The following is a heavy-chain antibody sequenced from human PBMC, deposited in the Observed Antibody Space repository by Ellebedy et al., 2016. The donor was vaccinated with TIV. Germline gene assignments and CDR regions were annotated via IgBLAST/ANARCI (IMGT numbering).Heavy chain of an antibody. CDR1: GFPFSISA. J-gene: IGHJ4*02. CDR2: ISCGEGST. CDR3: AKDPLSYDWSGIAY. Sequence: GGSLRLSCVASGFPFSISALTWVRQAPGKGLEWVSTISCGEGSTFYGDSVKGRFTISRDNSKNTLYLQVSSLRAEDTAVYYCAKDPLSYDWSGIAYWGQGTLVTVSS. V-gene: IGHV3-23*01. D-gene: IGHD1-20*01.